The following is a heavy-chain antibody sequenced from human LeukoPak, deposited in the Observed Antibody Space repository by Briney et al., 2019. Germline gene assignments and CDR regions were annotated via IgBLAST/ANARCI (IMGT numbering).Heavy chain of an antibody. Sequence: SETLSLTCAVYGGSFSGCYWSWIRQPPGKGLEWIGYIYYTGSTSYNPSLKSRVTMSLDASKNQFSLELNSVTPADTAVYCARGGNYWPQWWFDPWGRGTLVSVSS. CDR2: IYYTGST. V-gene: IGHV4-59*01. CDR3: ARGGNYWPQWWFDP. CDR1: GGSFSGCY. J-gene: IGHJ5*02. D-gene: IGHD1-26*01.